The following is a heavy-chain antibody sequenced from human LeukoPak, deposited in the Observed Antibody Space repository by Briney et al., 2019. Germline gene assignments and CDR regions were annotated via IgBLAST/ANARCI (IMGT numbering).Heavy chain of an antibody. CDR3: ARGGPAAGRFDY. J-gene: IGHJ4*02. V-gene: IGHV3-23*01. CDR2: TSESGGST. D-gene: IGHD6-13*01. CDR1: GFTFSSYA. Sequence: GGSLRLSCAASGFTFSSYAMGWVRQAPGKGLEWVSVTSESGGSTHYADSVKGRFTISRDNSKNTLYLQMNSLRAEDTAVYYCARGGPAAGRFDYWGQGTLVTVSS.